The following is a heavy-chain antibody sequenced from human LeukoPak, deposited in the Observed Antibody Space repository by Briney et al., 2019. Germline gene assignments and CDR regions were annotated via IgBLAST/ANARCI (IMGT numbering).Heavy chain of an antibody. J-gene: IGHJ4*02. D-gene: IGHD3-22*01. Sequence: PGGSLRLSCAASGFVFGAYEMKWVRQAPGKGLEWGADFAGSDTTKYYADSVRGRFTHYSDNAKKSLYLQMNSLRAEDTALYYCTTLGYHLDSWGQGTLVTVSS. V-gene: IGHV3-48*03. CDR1: GFVFGAYE. CDR2: FAGSDTTK. CDR3: TTLGYHLDS.